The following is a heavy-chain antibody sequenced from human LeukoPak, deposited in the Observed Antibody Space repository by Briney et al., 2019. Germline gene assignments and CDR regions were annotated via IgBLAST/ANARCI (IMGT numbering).Heavy chain of an antibody. J-gene: IGHJ4*02. V-gene: IGHV4-59*01. D-gene: IGHD3-3*01. CDR3: ARGHYDFWSGYYMGFDY. CDR1: GGSISSYY. Sequence: SETLSLTCTVSGGSISSYYWSWIRQPPGKGPEWIGYIYYSGSTNYNPSLKSRVTISVDTSKNQFPLKLSSVTAADTAVYYCARGHYDFWSGYYMGFDYWGQGTLVTVSS. CDR2: IYYSGST.